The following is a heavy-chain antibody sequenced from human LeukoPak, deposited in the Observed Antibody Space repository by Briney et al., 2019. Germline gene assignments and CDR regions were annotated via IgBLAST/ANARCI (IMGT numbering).Heavy chain of an antibody. Sequence: SVKVSCKASGCTFSSYAISWVRQAPGQGLEWMGRIIPILGIANYAQKFQGRVTITPDKSTSTAYMELSSLRSEDTAVYYCAREKRKNYYYYGMDVWGQGTTVTVSS. CDR1: GCTFSSYA. V-gene: IGHV1-69*04. J-gene: IGHJ6*02. CDR3: AREKRKNYYYYGMDV. CDR2: IIPILGIA.